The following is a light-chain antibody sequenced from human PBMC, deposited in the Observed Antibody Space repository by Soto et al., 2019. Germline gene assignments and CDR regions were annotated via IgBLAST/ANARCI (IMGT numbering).Light chain of an antibody. CDR1: QSISSW. CDR3: QQYNSYPWT. V-gene: IGKV1-5*03. Sequence: DIQMTQSPSTLSASVGDIVTITCRASQSISSWLAWYQQKPGKAPKLLIYKASSVESGVPSRFSGSGSGTEFTLTISSLQPDDFATYYCQQYNSYPWTFGQGTKVEIK. CDR2: KAS. J-gene: IGKJ1*01.